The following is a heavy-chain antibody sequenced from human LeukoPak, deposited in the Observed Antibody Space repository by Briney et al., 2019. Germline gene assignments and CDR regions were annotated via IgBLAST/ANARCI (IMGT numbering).Heavy chain of an antibody. J-gene: IGHJ4*02. D-gene: IGHD6-19*01. CDR1: GLTLDDYA. V-gene: IGHV3-9*03. CDR2: ISWKSGTV. Sequence: GGSLRLSCAASGLTLDDYAMQWVRHVPGKGLEWVSGISWKSGTVGYADSVKGRFTISRDNAKNSLYVQMNSLRAEDMALYYCANGYSRVVAGTFDYWGQGTLVTVSS. CDR3: ANGYSRVVAGTFDY.